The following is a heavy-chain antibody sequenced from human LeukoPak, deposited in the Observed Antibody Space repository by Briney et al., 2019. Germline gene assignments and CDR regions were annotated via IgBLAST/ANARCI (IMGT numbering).Heavy chain of an antibody. V-gene: IGHV3-7*01. Sequence: GGSLRLSCAASGFTFSAYWMSWVRQAPGRGLEWVASMKKDESERYYADSVRGRFTISRDNAKNSLFLQMNSLRVEDRAIYYCARAQYWGQGTLVTVSS. J-gene: IGHJ4*02. D-gene: IGHD4/OR15-4a*01. CDR1: GFTFSAYW. CDR3: ARAQY. CDR2: MKKDESER.